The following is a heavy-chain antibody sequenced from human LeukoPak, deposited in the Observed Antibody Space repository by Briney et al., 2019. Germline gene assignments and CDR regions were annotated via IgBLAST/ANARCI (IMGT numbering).Heavy chain of an antibody. Sequence: PSETLSLTCTVSGGSISSSSYYWGWIRQPPGKGLAWIGSIYCSGSTYYNPSLKSRVTISVDTSKNQFSLKLSSVTAADTAVYYCARLYYYDSSGYYDYWGQGTLVTVSS. CDR1: GGSISSSSYY. CDR2: IYCSGST. J-gene: IGHJ4*02. CDR3: ARLYYYDSSGYYDY. D-gene: IGHD3-22*01. V-gene: IGHV4-39*01.